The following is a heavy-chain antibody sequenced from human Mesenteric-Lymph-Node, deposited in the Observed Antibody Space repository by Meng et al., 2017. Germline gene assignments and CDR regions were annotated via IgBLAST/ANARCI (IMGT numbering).Heavy chain of an antibody. Sequence: LLGGGGGVLVPPGGSLRPSGSDSGFTFSNYAMTWVRQAPEKGLEWVSLISRSGGSKYYGDSVQGRFTISRDNSKNTLFLQMNSLRAEDTAVYYCAAGPGHGFYDYWGQGTLVTVSS. CDR2: ISRSGGSK. CDR1: GFTFSNYA. V-gene: IGHV3-23*04. J-gene: IGHJ4*02. D-gene: IGHD2/OR15-2a*01. CDR3: AAGPGHGFYDY.